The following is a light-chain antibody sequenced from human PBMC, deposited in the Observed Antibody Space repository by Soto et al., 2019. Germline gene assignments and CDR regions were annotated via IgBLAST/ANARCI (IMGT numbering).Light chain of an antibody. Sequence: QSVLTQPPSASATPGQRVTISCSGSNSNIKFNTVHWYQQVPGTAPKSLIYNNDQRPSGVPDRFSVSKSGTSASLAISGLQPEDEADYYCASWDDRLKAVVFGGGTKLTVL. V-gene: IGLV1-44*01. CDR1: NSNIKFNT. CDR3: ASWDDRLKAVV. CDR2: NND. J-gene: IGLJ2*01.